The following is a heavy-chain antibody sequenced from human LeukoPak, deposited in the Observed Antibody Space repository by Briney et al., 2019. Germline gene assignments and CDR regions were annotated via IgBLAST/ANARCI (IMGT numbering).Heavy chain of an antibody. CDR1: GFTSSSYS. Sequence: GGSLRLSCAASGFTSSSYSMNWVRQAPGKGLEWVSSISSSSSYIYYADSVRGRFTISRDNAKNSLYLQMNSLRAEDTAVYYCARLPQSFVGASPFDFWGQGTLVTVSS. CDR2: ISSSSSYI. D-gene: IGHD3-16*01. V-gene: IGHV3-21*01. CDR3: ARLPQSFVGASPFDF. J-gene: IGHJ4*02.